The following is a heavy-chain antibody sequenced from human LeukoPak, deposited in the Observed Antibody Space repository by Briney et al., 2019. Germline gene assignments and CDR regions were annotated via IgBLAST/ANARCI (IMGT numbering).Heavy chain of an antibody. J-gene: IGHJ5*02. Sequence: ASVKVSCKASGYTFSSYYMHWVRQAPGQGLEWMGIINPSGGSTSYAQKLQGRVTMTTDTSTSTAYMELRSLRSDDTAVYYCARVERVAEGFDPWGQGTLVTVSS. CDR2: INPSGGST. V-gene: IGHV1-46*01. CDR3: ARVERVAEGFDP. D-gene: IGHD1-1*01. CDR1: GYTFSSYY.